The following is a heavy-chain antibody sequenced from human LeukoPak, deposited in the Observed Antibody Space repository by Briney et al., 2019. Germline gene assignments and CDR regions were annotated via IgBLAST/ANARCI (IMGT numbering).Heavy chain of an antibody. CDR3: AKGSRGPGRLDY. V-gene: IGHV3-74*01. Sequence: GGSLRLSCAASGFTFSSYWMYWVRQAPGKGLVWVSRINSDGSSKNYADSVKGRFTISRDNAKNTLYLQMNSLRAEDTAVYYCAKGSRGPGRLDYWGQGTLVTVSS. J-gene: IGHJ4*02. D-gene: IGHD3-10*01. CDR2: INSDGSSK. CDR1: GFTFSSYW.